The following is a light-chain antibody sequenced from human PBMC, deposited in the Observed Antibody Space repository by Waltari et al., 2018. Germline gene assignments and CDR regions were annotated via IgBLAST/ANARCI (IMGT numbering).Light chain of an antibody. V-gene: IGKV3-20*01. CDR2: GAS. CDR1: QSIGRS. CDR3: QHYVRLPVT. Sequence: EIMLTQSPGTLSLSPGERATLSCRTSQSIGRSWAWYQQKPGQAPRLLIDGASSRATYIPDRFSVIGSGTDFRLTINVLEPEDSALYYCQHYVRLPVTFGQGTKVEIK. J-gene: IGKJ1*01.